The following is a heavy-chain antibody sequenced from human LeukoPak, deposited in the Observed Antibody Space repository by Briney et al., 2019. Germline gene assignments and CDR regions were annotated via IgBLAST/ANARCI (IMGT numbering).Heavy chain of an antibody. CDR3: ARLNGVMDYFDY. Sequence: PSETLSLTCTVSGDSMSSSYYWGWIRQPPGKGLERIGNIYYSGSAHYNPSLKSRVTISVDMSKNQFSLRLSSVTTADTAEFYCARLNGVMDYFDYWGQGTLVTVSS. CDR2: IYYSGSA. J-gene: IGHJ4*02. V-gene: IGHV4-39*01. D-gene: IGHD2-8*01. CDR1: GDSMSSSYY.